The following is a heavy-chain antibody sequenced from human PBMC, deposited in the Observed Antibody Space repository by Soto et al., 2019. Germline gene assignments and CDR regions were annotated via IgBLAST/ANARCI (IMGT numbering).Heavy chain of an antibody. CDR2: IYSGGST. J-gene: IGHJ4*02. CDR1: GFTVSSNY. V-gene: IGHV3-66*01. CDR3: SRGGYDEYYFDY. Sequence: EVKLVESGGGLVQPGGSLRLSCAASGFTVSSNYMSWVRQAPGKGLEWVSVIYSGGSTYYADSVKGRFTISRDNSKNTLYLQMNSLRAEDTAVYYCSRGGYDEYYFDYWGQGTLVTVSS. D-gene: IGHD5-12*01.